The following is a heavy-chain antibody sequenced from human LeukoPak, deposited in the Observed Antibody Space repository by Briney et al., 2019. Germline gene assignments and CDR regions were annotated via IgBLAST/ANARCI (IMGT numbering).Heavy chain of an antibody. J-gene: IGHJ6*03. CDR2: IYYSGST. V-gene: IGHV4-39*07. CDR1: GGSISSSSYY. Sequence: SQTLSLTCTVSGGSISSSSYYWGWIRQPPGKGLEWIGSIYYSGSTYYNPSLKSRVTISVDTSKNQFSLKLSSVTAADTAVYYCARDPRSVDYYYYYYMDVWGKGTTVTVSS. CDR3: ARDPRSVDYYYYYYMDV.